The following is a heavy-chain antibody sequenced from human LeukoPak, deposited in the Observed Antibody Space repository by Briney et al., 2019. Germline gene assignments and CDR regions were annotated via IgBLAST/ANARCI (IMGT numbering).Heavy chain of an antibody. CDR2: IYYSGST. J-gene: IGHJ4*02. D-gene: IGHD3-22*01. CDR3: ARMRRYYDSSNDALGFDY. V-gene: IGHV4-59*11. CDR1: GGSISSHY. Sequence: SETLSLTCTVSGGSISSHYWSWIRQPPGKGLEWIGYIYYSGSTNYNPSLKSRVTISVDTSKNQFSLKLSSVTAADTAVYYCARMRRYYDSSNDALGFDYWGQGTLVTVSS.